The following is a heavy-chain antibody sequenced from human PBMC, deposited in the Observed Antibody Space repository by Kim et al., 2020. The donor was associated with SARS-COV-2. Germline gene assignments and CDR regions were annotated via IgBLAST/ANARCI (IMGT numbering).Heavy chain of an antibody. CDR2: IYHSGTT. Sequence: SETLSLTCDVFGGSISSGNWWSWVRQSPGKGLEWIGEIYHSGTTNYNPSLKSRVTISVDTSKNQFSLQLNSVTAADTAVYYCARDGHGRDQYNVYFVYWGQGVPVTVSS. J-gene: IGHJ4*02. CDR3: ARDGHGRDQYNVYFVY. D-gene: IGHD2-21*01. V-gene: IGHV4-4*02. CDR1: GGSISSGNW.